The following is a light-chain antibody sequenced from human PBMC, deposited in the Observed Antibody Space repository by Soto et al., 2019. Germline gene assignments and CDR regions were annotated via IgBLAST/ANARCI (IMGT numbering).Light chain of an antibody. CDR1: NSDIGSYKH. CDR2: AVS. V-gene: IGLV2-14*03. CDR3: SSHTDRQSYL. J-gene: IGLJ1*01. Sequence: TVPTQPASVSGSPGRSITIASSGTNSDIGSYKHVAGYQQFPATRPKLTISAVSVPPSGVSDRFSGSKSGITASLTLSGLQTEDEADYDCSSHTDRQSYLFGAGTKVTVL.